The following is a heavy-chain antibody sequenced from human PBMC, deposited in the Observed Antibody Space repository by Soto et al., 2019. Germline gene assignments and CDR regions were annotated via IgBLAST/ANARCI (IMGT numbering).Heavy chain of an antibody. CDR2: IDWDDDK. CDR1: GFSLSTSGMC. Sequence: SGPTLVNPTQTLTLTCTFSGFSLSTSGMCVSWIRQPPGKALEWLALIDWDDDKYYSTSLRTRLTISKDTSKNQVVLTMTNMDPVDTATYYCARRIAGTTLLAYYYYGMDVCGQRTTVTVSS. V-gene: IGHV2-70*01. D-gene: IGHD1-20*01. CDR3: ARRIAGTTLLAYYYYGMDV. J-gene: IGHJ6*02.